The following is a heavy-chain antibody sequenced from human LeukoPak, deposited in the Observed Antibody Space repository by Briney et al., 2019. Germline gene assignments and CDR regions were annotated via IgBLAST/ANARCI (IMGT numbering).Heavy chain of an antibody. D-gene: IGHD2-21*02. V-gene: IGHV3-33*01. J-gene: IGHJ3*02. CDR1: GFTFISYG. Sequence: PGGSLRLSCAASGFTFISYGMHWVRQAPGKGLEWVAVICYDGSNKYYADCVRGRFTISRDNSTNPQYMPMTSLSVQVTAVYYCARDYSYCGGDCYSGSPGFDIWGEGTMVTVSS. CDR3: ARDYSYCGGDCYSGSPGFDI. CDR2: ICYDGSNK.